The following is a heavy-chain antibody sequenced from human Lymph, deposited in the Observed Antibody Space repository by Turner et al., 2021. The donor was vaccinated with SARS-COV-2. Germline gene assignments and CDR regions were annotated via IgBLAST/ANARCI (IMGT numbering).Heavy chain of an antibody. Sequence: QVQLQESGPGLVKPSETLSLTCTVSGGSVTSSSYYWGWIRQHPGKGLEWIGNIYSSVSTYYNPSLKSRVTISVDTSKNQFSLKLSSVTAADTAVYYCARQGWLRGYFDYWSQGTLVTVSS. CDR2: IYSSVST. J-gene: IGHJ4*02. V-gene: IGHV4-39*01. CDR1: GGSVTSSSYY. D-gene: IGHD5-18*01. CDR3: ARQGWLRGYFDY.